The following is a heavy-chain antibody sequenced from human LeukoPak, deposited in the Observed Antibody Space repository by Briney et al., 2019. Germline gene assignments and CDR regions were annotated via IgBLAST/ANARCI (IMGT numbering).Heavy chain of an antibody. V-gene: IGHV1-18*01. Sequence: ASVKVSCKASGYTFTSYGISWVRQAPGQGLEWMGWISAYNGNTNYAQKLQGRVTMTTDTSTSTAYMELRSLRSDDTAVYYCARDLFYCSGGSCYKDYWGQGTLVTVSS. CDR3: ARDLFYCSGGSCYKDY. D-gene: IGHD2-15*01. CDR1: GYTFTSYG. J-gene: IGHJ4*02. CDR2: ISAYNGNT.